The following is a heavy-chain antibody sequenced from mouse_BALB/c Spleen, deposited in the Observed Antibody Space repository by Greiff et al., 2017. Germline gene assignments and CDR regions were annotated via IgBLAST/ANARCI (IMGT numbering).Heavy chain of an antibody. Sequence: QVQLQQSGAELAKPGASVKLSCKASGYTFTSYYMYWVKQRPGQGLEWIGEINPSNGGTNFNEKFKSKATLTVDKSSSTAYMQLSSLTSEDSAFYYCAISHGYYGSYVYAMDYWGQGTSVTVSS. CDR3: AISHGYYGSYVYAMDY. CDR1: GYTFTSYY. D-gene: IGHD2-1*01. CDR2: INPSNGGT. J-gene: IGHJ4*01. V-gene: IGHV1S81*02.